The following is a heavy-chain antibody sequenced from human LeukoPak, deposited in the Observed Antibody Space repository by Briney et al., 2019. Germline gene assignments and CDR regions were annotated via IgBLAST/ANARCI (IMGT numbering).Heavy chain of an antibody. J-gene: IGHJ6*02. CDR3: ARLRYYGMDV. CDR1: GFTFNTYS. CDR2: IGGSSSSI. Sequence: PGGSLRLSCAASGFTFNTYSMSWVRQAPGKGLEWLSYIGGSSSSICYADSVKGRFTISRDNAKNSLYLQMNSLRAEDTAVYYCARLRYYGMDVWGQGPTVTVSS. V-gene: IGHV3-48*01. D-gene: IGHD3-9*01.